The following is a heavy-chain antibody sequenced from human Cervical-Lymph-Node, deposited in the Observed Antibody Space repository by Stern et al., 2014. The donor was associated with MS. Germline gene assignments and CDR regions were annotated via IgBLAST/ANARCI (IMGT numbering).Heavy chain of an antibody. J-gene: IGHJ4*02. CDR3: ARDAEELAYDY. D-gene: IGHD1-7*01. CDR2: ISSSGTTI. CDR1: GFTFSAYG. V-gene: IGHV3-48*01. Sequence: EAQLVESGGGLVQPGGSLRLSCAASGFTFSAYGMNWVRQAPGKGLEWVSFISSSGTTIFYADSLKGRFTISRDNARNSLYLQMSSLGVEDTAVYYCARDAEELAYDYWGQGTLVTVSS.